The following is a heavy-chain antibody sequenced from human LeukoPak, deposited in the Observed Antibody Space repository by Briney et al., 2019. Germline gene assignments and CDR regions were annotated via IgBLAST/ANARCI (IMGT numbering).Heavy chain of an antibody. CDR1: GGSISNYY. D-gene: IGHD6-13*01. Sequence: SETLSLTCTVSGGSISNYYWTWIRQPPGKGLEWIGYIYYSGSTNYNPSLKSRVTISVDTSKNQFSLKLSSVTAADTAVYYCARAPSWYPYNWFDPWGQGTLVTVSS. CDR2: IYYSGST. CDR3: ARAPSWYPYNWFDP. V-gene: IGHV4-59*12. J-gene: IGHJ5*02.